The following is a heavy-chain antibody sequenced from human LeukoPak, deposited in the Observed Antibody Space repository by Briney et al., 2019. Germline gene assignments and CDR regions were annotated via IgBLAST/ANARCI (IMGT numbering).Heavy chain of an antibody. D-gene: IGHD4-23*01. CDR1: GGSISSYY. CDR3: ARERGNPNEDYYYYYYMDV. Sequence: SETLSLTCTVSGGSISSYYWSWIRQPPGKGLEWIGYIYYSGSTNYNPSLKSRVTISVDTSKNQFSLKLSSVTAADTAVYYCARERGNPNEDYYYYYYMDVWGKGTTVTVSS. J-gene: IGHJ6*03. CDR2: IYYSGST. V-gene: IGHV4-59*12.